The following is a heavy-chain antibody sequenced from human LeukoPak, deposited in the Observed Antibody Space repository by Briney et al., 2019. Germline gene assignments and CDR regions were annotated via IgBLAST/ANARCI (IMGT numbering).Heavy chain of an antibody. CDR3: ARDPGDVVAVHFDY. D-gene: IGHD2-15*01. V-gene: IGHV3-21*01. J-gene: IGHJ4*02. Sequence: GGSLRLSCAASGFTFSSYSMNWVRQAPGKGLEWVSSISSSSSYIYYADSVKGRFTISRDNAKNSLYLQMNSLRAEDTAVYYCARDPGDVVAVHFDYWGQGTLVTVSS. CDR1: GFTFSSYS. CDR2: ISSSSSYI.